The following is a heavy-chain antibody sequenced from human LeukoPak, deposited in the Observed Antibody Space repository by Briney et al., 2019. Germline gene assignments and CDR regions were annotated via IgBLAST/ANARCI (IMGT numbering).Heavy chain of an antibody. V-gene: IGHV1-69*13. J-gene: IGHJ6*02. CDR3: VGAYYDFWSGYADYYYYGMDV. D-gene: IGHD3-3*01. Sequence: SVKVSCRASGGTFSSYAISWVRQAPGQGLEWMGGIIPIFGTANYAQKFQGRVTITADESTSTAYMELSSLRSEDTAVYYCVGAYYDFWSGYADYYYYGMDVWGQGTTVTVSS. CDR1: GGTFSSYA. CDR2: IIPIFGTA.